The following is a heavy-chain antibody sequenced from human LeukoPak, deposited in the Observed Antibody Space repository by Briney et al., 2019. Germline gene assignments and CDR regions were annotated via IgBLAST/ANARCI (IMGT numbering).Heavy chain of an antibody. V-gene: IGHV4-59*08. CDR2: IYYSGNI. CDR3: ARHAESGYDRFDH. J-gene: IGHJ4*02. D-gene: IGHD5-12*01. CDR1: GGSISSYY. Sequence: PSETLSLTCSVSGGSISSYYWSWIRQPPGKGLEWIGYIYYSGNINYKSPLKSRVTISGDTSKNQFSLKLSSVTAADTAVYYCARHAESGYDRFDHWGQGTLVTVSS.